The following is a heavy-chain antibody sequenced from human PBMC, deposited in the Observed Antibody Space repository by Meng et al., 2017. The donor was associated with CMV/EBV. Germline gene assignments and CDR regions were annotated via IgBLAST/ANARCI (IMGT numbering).Heavy chain of an antibody. CDR1: GFTFDDYA. V-gene: IGHV3-9*01. Sequence: SLKISCAASGFTFDDYAMHWVRQAPGKGLEWVSGISWNSGSIGYADFVKGRFTISRDNAKNSLYLQMNSLRAEDTALYYCAKDIGAVYYDSSDYFDYWGQGTLVTVSS. D-gene: IGHD3-22*01. CDR2: ISWNSGSI. J-gene: IGHJ4*02. CDR3: AKDIGAVYYDSSDYFDY.